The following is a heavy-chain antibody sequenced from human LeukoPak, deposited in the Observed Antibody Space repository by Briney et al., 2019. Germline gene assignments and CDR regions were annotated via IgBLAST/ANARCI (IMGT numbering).Heavy chain of an antibody. D-gene: IGHD1-26*01. J-gene: IGHJ4*02. Sequence: PSETLSLTCTVSGGSISSSSFYWGWIRQPPGKGLEWIGSIYYNGDTFYSPSLKNRVTISIDTSKNQFSLNLRSVTAADTAVYYCARETSGSSIDYWGQGTLVTVSS. CDR3: ARETSGSSIDY. CDR2: IYYNGDT. V-gene: IGHV4-39*02. CDR1: GGSISSSSFY.